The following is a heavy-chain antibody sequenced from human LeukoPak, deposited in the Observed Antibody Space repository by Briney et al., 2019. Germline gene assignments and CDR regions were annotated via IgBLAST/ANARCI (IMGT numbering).Heavy chain of an antibody. D-gene: IGHD3-16*01. CDR1: GFTFSSNW. V-gene: IGHV3-7*01. Sequence: PGGSLRLSCAVSGFTFSSNWMSWVRQAPGKGLEWVGNIQPDGSEQYPVDSVKGRFTISRDNARNVLFLQMNRLRVEDTAVYYCGSQSYGRFEPWGQGTLVTVSS. J-gene: IGHJ5*02. CDR3: GSQSYGRFEP. CDR2: IQPDGSEQ.